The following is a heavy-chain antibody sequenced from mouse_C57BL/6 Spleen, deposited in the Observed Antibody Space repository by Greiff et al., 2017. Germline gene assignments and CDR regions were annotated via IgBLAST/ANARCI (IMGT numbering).Heavy chain of an antibody. J-gene: IGHJ1*03. D-gene: IGHD2-2*01. CDR3: IMVTTWYWYFDV. V-gene: IGHV14-4*01. Sequence: EVQLQQSGAELVRPGASVKLSCTASGFNIKDDYMHWVKQRPDQGLEWIGWIDPENGDTEYASKFQGKATITADTSSNTAYLQLSSLTSEDTAVYYCIMVTTWYWYFDVWGTGTTVTVSS. CDR1: GFNIKDDY. CDR2: IDPENGDT.